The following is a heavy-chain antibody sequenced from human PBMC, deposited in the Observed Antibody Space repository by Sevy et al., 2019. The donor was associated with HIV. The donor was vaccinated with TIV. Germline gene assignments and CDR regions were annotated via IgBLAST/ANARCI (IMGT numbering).Heavy chain of an antibody. CDR1: GFTFSSYW. D-gene: IGHD2-15*01. V-gene: IGHV3-74*01. CDR2: INSDGSSK. Sequence: GGSLRLSCAASGFTFSSYWMHWVRQAPGKGLVWVSRINSDGSSKLYADSVKGRFTISRDNAKNTLYLQMNSLRADDTAVYYCARRTLGGWELLGSFDIWGQGTMVTVSS. CDR3: ARRTLGGWELLGSFDI. J-gene: IGHJ3*02.